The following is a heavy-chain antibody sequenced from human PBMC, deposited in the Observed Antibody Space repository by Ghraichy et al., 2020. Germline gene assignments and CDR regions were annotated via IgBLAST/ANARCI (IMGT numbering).Heavy chain of an antibody. CDR1: GGSISSGGYY. V-gene: IGHV4-31*03. J-gene: IGHJ6*02. D-gene: IGHD6-13*01. CDR2: IYYRGST. Sequence: SETLSLTCTVSGGSISSGGYYWSWIRQHPGKGLEWIGYIYYRGSTYYNPSLKSRVTISVDTSKNQFSLKLSSVTAADTAVYYCARDVYAEAAAPYYYGMDVWGQGTTVTVSS. CDR3: ARDVYAEAAAPYYYGMDV.